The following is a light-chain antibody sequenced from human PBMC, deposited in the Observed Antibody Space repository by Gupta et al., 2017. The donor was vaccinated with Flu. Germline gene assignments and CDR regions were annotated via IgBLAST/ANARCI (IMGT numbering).Light chain of an antibody. J-gene: IGLJ1*01. CDR2: RNN. CDR3: AAREDNEYGGL. CDR1: RSNIGRNY. V-gene: IGLV1-47*01. Sequence: PSASGTPGQRVTSSCSGSRSNIGRNYVYSCQPVPGTAPKLLIYRNNQRPSGVPDRFSCSKSGTSASVAISGLQTEDEADYYCAAREDNEYGGLIGAGTKVTVL.